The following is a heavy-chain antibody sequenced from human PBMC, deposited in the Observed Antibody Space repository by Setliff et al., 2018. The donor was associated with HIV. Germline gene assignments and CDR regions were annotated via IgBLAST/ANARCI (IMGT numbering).Heavy chain of an antibody. V-gene: IGHV1-46*01. CDR2: INPSGGLT. CDR3: ARGVLWFGESYDAFDI. D-gene: IGHD3-10*01. Sequence: ASVKVSCKPYSHPTSYYMHWVRQVPGIGLQWMGVINPSGGLTDYPQKFRGRVTMTRDTSTNTVYMQLSSLTSEDTAVYYCARGVLWFGESYDAFDIWGQGTMVTVSS. CDR1: SHPTSYY. J-gene: IGHJ3*02.